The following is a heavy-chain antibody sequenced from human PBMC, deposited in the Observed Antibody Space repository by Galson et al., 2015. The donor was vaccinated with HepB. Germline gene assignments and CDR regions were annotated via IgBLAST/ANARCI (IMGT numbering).Heavy chain of an antibody. CDR3: ARSDIVVVPAVIPTAPATGDY. V-gene: IGHV3-48*04. CDR2: ISSSSSTI. D-gene: IGHD2-2*02. J-gene: IGHJ4*02. Sequence: SLRLSCAASGFTFSSYSMNWVRQAPGKGLEWVPYISSSSSTIYYADSVKGRFTISRDNAKNSLYLQMNSLRAEDTAVYYCARSDIVVVPAVIPTAPATGDYWGQGTLVTVSS. CDR1: GFTFSSYS.